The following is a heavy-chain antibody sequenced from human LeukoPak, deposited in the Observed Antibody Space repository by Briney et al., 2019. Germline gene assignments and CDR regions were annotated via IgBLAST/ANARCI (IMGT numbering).Heavy chain of an antibody. CDR1: GFTFSDYY. V-gene: IGHV3-11*04. Sequence: GGSLRLSCAASGFTFSDYYMSWIRQAPGKGLEWVSYISSSGSTIYYADSVKGRFTISREDAKNSLYLQMNSLRAGDTAVYYCAREIAVAGFWYFDLWGRGTLVTVSS. D-gene: IGHD6-19*01. J-gene: IGHJ2*01. CDR3: AREIAVAGFWYFDL. CDR2: ISSSGSTI.